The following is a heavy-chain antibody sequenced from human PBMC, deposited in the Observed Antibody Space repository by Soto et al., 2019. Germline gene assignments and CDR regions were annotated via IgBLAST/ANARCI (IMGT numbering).Heavy chain of an antibody. CDR2: ITWDGGTT. CDR1: GFTFGDYA. Sequence: PRGSLRVSYVASGFTFGDYAMHWGRQAPGKGLEWVSLITWDGGTTSYSDSVKGRFSISRDNTKRSLYLQMNSLRPEDTALYYCSISVVVPAPSSIDY. V-gene: IGHV3-43D*04. CDR3: SISVVVPAPSSIDY. J-gene: IGHJ4*01. D-gene: IGHD2-2*01.